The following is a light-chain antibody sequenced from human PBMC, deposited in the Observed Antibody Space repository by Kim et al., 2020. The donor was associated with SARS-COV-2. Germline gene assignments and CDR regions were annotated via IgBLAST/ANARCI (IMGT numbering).Light chain of an antibody. V-gene: IGLV1-47*01. Sequence: QMVTISCSGSSSNIGNNFVYWYQQLPGMAPKLLIYRNNQRPSGVPDRFSGSKSGTSASLAISGLRSDDEADYYCATCDDSLSAHVIFGGGTQLTVL. CDR2: RNN. CDR1: SSNIGNNF. CDR3: ATCDDSLSAHVI. J-gene: IGLJ2*01.